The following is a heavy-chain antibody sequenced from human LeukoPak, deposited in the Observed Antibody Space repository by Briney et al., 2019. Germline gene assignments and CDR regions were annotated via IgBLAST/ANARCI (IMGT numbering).Heavy chain of an antibody. D-gene: IGHD5-18*01. Sequence: GASVKVSCKASGGTFSSYATSWVRQAPGQGLEWMGGIIPIFGTANYAQKLQGRVTITADESTSTAYMELSSLRSEDAAVYYCARDEGARRGYSYAVFDYWGQGTLVTVSS. CDR1: GGTFSSYA. J-gene: IGHJ4*02. V-gene: IGHV1-69*13. CDR2: IIPIFGTA. CDR3: ARDEGARRGYSYAVFDY.